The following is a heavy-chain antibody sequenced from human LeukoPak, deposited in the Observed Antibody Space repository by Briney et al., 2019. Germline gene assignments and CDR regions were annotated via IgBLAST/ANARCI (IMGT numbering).Heavy chain of an antibody. CDR1: GFTFSSYA. CDR2: ISYDGSNK. D-gene: IGHD3-10*01. CDR3: ARDFGWFGELYGMDV. Sequence: GGSLRLSCAASGFTFSSYATHWVRQAPGKGLEWVAVISYDGSNKYYADSVKGRFTISRDNSKNTLYLQMNSLRAEDTAVYYCARDFGWFGELYGMDVWGQGTTATVSS. J-gene: IGHJ6*02. V-gene: IGHV3-30-3*01.